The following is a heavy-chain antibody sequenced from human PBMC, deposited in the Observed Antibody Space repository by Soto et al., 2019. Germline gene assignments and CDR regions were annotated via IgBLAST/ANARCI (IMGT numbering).Heavy chain of an antibody. D-gene: IGHD1-26*01. CDR1: GYSFTSYW. V-gene: IGHV5-51*01. CDR2: IYPGDSDT. Sequence: GESRKISCQGSGYSFTSYWIGWVRQMPGKGLEWMGIIYPGDSDTRYSPSFQGQVTISADKSISTAFLQWSSLKASDTAMYYCARLPTLYSGSYFDYWGQGALVTVSS. CDR3: ARLPTLYSGSYFDY. J-gene: IGHJ4*02.